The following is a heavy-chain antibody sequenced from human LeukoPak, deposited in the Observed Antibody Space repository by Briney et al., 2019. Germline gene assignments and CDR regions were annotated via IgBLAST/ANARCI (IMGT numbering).Heavy chain of an antibody. Sequence: SETLSLTCTVSGGSISSSSYYWGWIRQPPGKGLEWIGSMYYSGNTYSNPSLKSRVTISVDTSKNQFSLKLSSVTAADTAVYYCARLVISFYYFDYWGQGTLVTVSS. J-gene: IGHJ4*02. V-gene: IGHV4-39*01. CDR2: MYYSGNT. CDR3: ARLVISFYYFDY. CDR1: GGSISSSSYY. D-gene: IGHD3-10*01.